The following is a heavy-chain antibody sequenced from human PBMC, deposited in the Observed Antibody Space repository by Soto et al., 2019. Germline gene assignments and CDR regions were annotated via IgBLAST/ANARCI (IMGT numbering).Heavy chain of an antibody. CDR3: ARERARYSSGWSLDY. D-gene: IGHD6-19*01. V-gene: IGHV4-59*01. CDR1: RCSISSYY. J-gene: IGHJ4*02. Sequence: SETRSLTWTLSRCSISSYYWRWMRHPPGTGLEWIGYIYYNSRSLYNSPLKVRVTISVDTSKKQFSLKLSSVTAADTPVYYCARERARYSSGWSLDYWGQGTLVTVSS. CDR2: IYYNSRS.